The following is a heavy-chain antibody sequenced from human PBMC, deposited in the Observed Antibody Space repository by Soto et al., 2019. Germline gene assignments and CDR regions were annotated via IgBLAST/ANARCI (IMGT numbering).Heavy chain of an antibody. CDR3: ARDGYSSGWYLL. CDR2: IIPIFGTA. J-gene: IGHJ4*02. Sequence: SVKVSCKASGGTFSSYAISWVRQAPGQGLEWMGGIIPIFGTANYAQKFQGRVTITADGSTSTAYMELSSLRSEDTAVYYCARDGYSSGWYLLWGQGTLVTVSS. D-gene: IGHD6-19*01. CDR1: GGTFSSYA. V-gene: IGHV1-69*13.